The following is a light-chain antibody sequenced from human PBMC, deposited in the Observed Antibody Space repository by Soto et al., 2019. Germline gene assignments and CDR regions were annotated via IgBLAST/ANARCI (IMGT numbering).Light chain of an antibody. Sequence: EIVLTQSPGTLSLSPGERATLSCRASQSVSNYLAWYQQIPGQAPRLLIYGASRRATVIPDRFSGSGSGTDFTLTISRLEAEDFSVYYCQQYGGSPLTFGQGTNVEIK. CDR1: QSVSNY. V-gene: IGKV3-20*01. CDR3: QQYGGSPLT. CDR2: GAS. J-gene: IGKJ1*01.